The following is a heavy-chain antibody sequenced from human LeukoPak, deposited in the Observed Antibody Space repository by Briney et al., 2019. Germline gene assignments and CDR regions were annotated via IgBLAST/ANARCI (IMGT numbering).Heavy chain of an antibody. D-gene: IGHD3-22*01. CDR2: IYHSGST. Sequence: SETLSLTCTVSGYSISSGYYWGWIRQPPGKGLEWIGSIYHSGSTYYNPSLKSRVTISVDTSKNQFSLKLSSVTAADTAVYYCASPRVLYYYDSSGYRKDAFDIWGQGTMVTVSS. V-gene: IGHV4-38-2*02. CDR3: ASPRVLYYYDSSGYRKDAFDI. J-gene: IGHJ3*02. CDR1: GYSISSGYY.